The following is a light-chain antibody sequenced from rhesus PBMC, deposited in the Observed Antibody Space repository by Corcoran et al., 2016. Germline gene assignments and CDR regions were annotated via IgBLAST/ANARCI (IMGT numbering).Light chain of an antibody. V-gene: IGKV2-104*02. CDR1: QSLLDSEDGNTY. Sequence: DIVMTQTPLSLPVTPGEPASISCRSSQSLLDSEDGNTYLDWYLQKPGLSPQLLIYEVSNRASGVPDRVSGSGSDTDFTLKISRVEAEDVWVYYCMQALEFPRTFGQGTKVEIK. J-gene: IGKJ1*01. CDR3: MQALEFPRT. CDR2: EVS.